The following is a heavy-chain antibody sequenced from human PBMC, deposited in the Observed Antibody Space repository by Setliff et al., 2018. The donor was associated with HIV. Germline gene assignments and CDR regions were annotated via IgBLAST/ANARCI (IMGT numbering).Heavy chain of an antibody. CDR1: GDSIISGDYY. CDR2: VYFRGST. J-gene: IGHJ5*02. D-gene: IGHD3-10*01. V-gene: IGHV4-39*01. Sequence: SETLSLTCTVSGDSIISGDYYWVWIRQPPGKGLEWIGSVYFRGSTYYNPSLESRVAMSVDTSTNQFSLKLISVTAADTSVYYCARQEIFGLVRGVISWGQGTLVTVSS. CDR3: ARQEIFGLVRGVIS.